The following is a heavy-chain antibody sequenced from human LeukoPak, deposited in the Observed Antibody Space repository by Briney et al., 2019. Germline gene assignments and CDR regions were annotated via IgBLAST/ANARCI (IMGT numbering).Heavy chain of an antibody. CDR2: IYHSGST. J-gene: IGHJ6*03. CDR3: ASGRYCSGGSCQWVYYYYMDV. CDR1: GYSISSGYY. Sequence: PSETLSLTCTVSGYSISSGYYWGWIRQPPGKGLEWIGSIYHSGSTYYNPSLKSRVTISVDTSKNQFSLKLSSVTAADTAVYYCASGRYCSGGSCQWVYYYYMDVWGKGTTVTVSS. V-gene: IGHV4-38-2*02. D-gene: IGHD2-15*01.